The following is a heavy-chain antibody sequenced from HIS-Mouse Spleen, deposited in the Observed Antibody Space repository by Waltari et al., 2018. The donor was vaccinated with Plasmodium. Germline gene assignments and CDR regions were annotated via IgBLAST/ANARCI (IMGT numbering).Heavy chain of an antibody. CDR3: ASSWYWYFDL. Sequence: EVQLVESGGGLVQPGGSLGLSCAAPGLNFGSYWMSWVRQAPGKGLEWVANIKQDGSEKYYVDSVKGRFTISRDNAKNSLYLQMNSLRAEDTAVYYCASSWYWYFDLWGRGTLVTVSS. J-gene: IGHJ2*01. D-gene: IGHD6-13*01. V-gene: IGHV3-7*01. CDR1: GLNFGSYW. CDR2: IKQDGSEK.